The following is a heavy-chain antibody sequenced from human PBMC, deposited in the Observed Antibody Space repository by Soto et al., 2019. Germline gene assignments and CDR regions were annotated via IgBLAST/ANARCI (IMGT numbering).Heavy chain of an antibody. J-gene: IGHJ4*02. CDR2: IIPLFGTA. CDR3: ARGVHYDSSGYYYFY. D-gene: IGHD3-22*01. CDR1: GRTFSTYA. Sequence: ASVKLSCKASGRTFSTYAIDWLRQAPRQGLEWMGRIIPLFGTAKHAQNFQGRITITADESTNTAYMELRSLRSQDTAVYYCARGVHYDSSGYYYFYWGQGTLVTVSS. V-gene: IGHV1-69*13.